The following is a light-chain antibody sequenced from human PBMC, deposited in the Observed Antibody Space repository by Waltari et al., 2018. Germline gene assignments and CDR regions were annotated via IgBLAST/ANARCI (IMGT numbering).Light chain of an antibody. CDR2: DVS. V-gene: IGLV2-14*03. Sequence: QSALTQPASVSGSPGQTITISCTGTSSDVGGYNYVSWYQQHPGKAPKLRIYDVSNRPSGVSNRFSGSKAGNTASLTISGLQADDEADYYCSSYTSSSTLWVFGGGTKLTVL. J-gene: IGLJ3*02. CDR3: SSYTSSSTLWV. CDR1: SSDVGGYNY.